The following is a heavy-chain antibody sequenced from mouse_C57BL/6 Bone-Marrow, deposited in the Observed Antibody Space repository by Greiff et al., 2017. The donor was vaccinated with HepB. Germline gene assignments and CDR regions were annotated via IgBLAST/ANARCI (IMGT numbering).Heavy chain of an antibody. Sequence: QVQLQQSGAELARPGASVKLSCKASGYTFTSYGISWVKQRTGQGLEWIGEIYPRSGNTYYNEKFKGKATLTADKSSSTAYMELRSLTSEDSAVYFCAREGYYSNYVDFDDWGQGTTLTVSS. CDR3: AREGYYSNYVDFDD. V-gene: IGHV1-81*01. CDR1: GYTFTSYG. D-gene: IGHD2-5*01. J-gene: IGHJ2*01. CDR2: IYPRSGNT.